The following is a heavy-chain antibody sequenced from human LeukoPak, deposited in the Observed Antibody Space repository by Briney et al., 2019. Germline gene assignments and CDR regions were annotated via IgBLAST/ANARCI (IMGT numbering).Heavy chain of an antibody. D-gene: IGHD2-15*01. CDR1: GGSISSHY. Sequence: SETLSLTCTVSGGSISSHYWSWIRQPPGKGLEWIGYIYYSGSTNYNPSLKSRVTISVDTSKNQFSLKLSSVTAADTAVYYCARVRGGHFDYWGQGTLVTVSS. CDR3: ARVRGGHFDY. V-gene: IGHV4-59*11. J-gene: IGHJ4*02. CDR2: IYYSGST.